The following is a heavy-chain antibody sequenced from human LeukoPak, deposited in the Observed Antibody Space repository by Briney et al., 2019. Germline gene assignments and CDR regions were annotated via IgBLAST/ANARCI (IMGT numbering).Heavy chain of an antibody. CDR2: ISYDGSNK. J-gene: IGHJ6*02. V-gene: IGHV3-30*03. Sequence: GGSLRLSCAASGFTFSSYGMHWVRQAPGKGLEWVAVISYDGSNKYYADSVKGRFTISRDNSKNTLYLQMNSLRAEDTAVYYCARVDIVVGGYGMDVWGQGTTVTVSS. CDR3: ARVDIVVGGYGMDV. CDR1: GFTFSSYG. D-gene: IGHD2-2*01.